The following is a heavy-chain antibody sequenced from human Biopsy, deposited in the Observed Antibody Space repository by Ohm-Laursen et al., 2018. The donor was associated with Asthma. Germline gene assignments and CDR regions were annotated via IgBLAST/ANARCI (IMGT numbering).Heavy chain of an antibody. CDR2: IMPVFGTK. D-gene: IGHD6-19*01. CDR1: GGTFSNFA. J-gene: IGHJ6*02. CDR3: ARCQVGYSSGWSLLLKKIYYSGMDV. V-gene: IGHV1-69*13. Sequence: VKVSCKAPGGTFSNFAISWVRQAPGQGLEWLGGIMPVFGTKNYRQKFQGRVTITADESTSTAYMEVTSLRSEDTAIYYCARCQVGYSSGWSLLLKKIYYSGMDVWGQGTAVTVSS.